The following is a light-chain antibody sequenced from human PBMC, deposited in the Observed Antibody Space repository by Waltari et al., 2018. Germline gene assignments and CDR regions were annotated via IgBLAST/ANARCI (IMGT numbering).Light chain of an antibody. J-gene: IGKJ1*01. CDR3: HQYYSNRMWT. CDR2: WAS. CDR1: QSVLYSSNNRNY. V-gene: IGKV4-1*01. Sequence: DIVMTQSPDSLAVSLGERATINCKSSQSVLYSSNNRNYLAWYQQNPGQPPKMLIYWASTRESGVPDRFRGSGSGTDFTLTISSLQAEDVAVYYCHQYYSNRMWTFGQGTKVEIK.